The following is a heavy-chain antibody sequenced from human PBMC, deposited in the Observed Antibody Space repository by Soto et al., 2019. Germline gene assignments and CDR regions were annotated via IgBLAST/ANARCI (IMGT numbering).Heavy chain of an antibody. CDR3: ASSIPYYYDSSGYPPFDY. J-gene: IGHJ4*02. CDR1: DGSISSGGYY. Sequence: PSETLSLTCTVSDGSISSGGYYWSWIRQHPGKGLEWIGYIYYSGSTYYNPSLKSRVTISVDTSKNQFSLKLSSVTAADTAVYYCASSIPYYYDSSGYPPFDYWGQGTLVTVSS. CDR2: IYYSGST. D-gene: IGHD3-22*01. V-gene: IGHV4-31*03.